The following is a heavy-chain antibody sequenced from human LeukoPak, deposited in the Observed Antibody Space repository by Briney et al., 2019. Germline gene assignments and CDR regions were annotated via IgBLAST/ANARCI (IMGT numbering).Heavy chain of an antibody. CDR3: ARETLWIEEFGVGDAFDI. Sequence: SETLSLTCTVSGGSISSYYWGWIRQPPGKGLEWIGYIYYSGSTNYNPSLKSRVTISVDTSKNQFSLKLSSVTAADTAVYYCARETLWIEEFGVGDAFDIWGQGTMVTVSS. CDR1: GGSISSYY. CDR2: IYYSGST. D-gene: IGHD3-10*01. V-gene: IGHV4-59*01. J-gene: IGHJ3*02.